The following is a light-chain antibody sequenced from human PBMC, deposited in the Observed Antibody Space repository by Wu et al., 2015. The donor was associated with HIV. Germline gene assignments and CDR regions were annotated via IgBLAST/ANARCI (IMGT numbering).Light chain of an antibody. V-gene: IGKV3-15*01. CDR3: QHYNNWPPHSL. CDR2: GTS. Sequence: ELVMTQSPATLSVSPGERATLSCRASQSVSSNLAWYQQKAGQAPRLLIYGTSTRATGISARFSGGGSGTEFTLIISSLQSEDFAVYFCQHYNNWPPHSLFGPGTLVDV. J-gene: IGKJ3*01. CDR1: QSVSSN.